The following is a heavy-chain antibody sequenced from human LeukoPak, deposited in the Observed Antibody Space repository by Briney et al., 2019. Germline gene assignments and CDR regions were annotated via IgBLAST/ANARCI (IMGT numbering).Heavy chain of an antibody. V-gene: IGHV3-11*04. CDR3: ARGVRWLQFDY. D-gene: IGHD5-24*01. CDR1: GFTFSDYY. Sequence: GGSLRLSCAAAGFTFSDYYMTWIRQAPGKGLEWVSYISSSGSMIYYADSVKGRFTMSRDNAKNSLYLQMNSLRAEDTAVYYCARGVRWLQFDYWGQGTLVTVSS. J-gene: IGHJ4*02. CDR2: ISSSGSMI.